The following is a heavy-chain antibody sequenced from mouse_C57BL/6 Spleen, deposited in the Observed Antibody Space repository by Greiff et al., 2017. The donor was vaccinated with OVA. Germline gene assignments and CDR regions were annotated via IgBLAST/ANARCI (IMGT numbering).Heavy chain of an antibody. CDR2: IWSGGST. Sequence: VQLKESGPGLVQPSQSLSITCTVSGFSLTSYGVHLVRLSPGKGLEWLGVIWSGGSTDYNAAFISRLSISKDNSKSQVFFKMNSLQADDTAIYYCARYDYDEDYFDYWGQGTTLTVSS. J-gene: IGHJ2*01. CDR3: ARYDYDEDYFDY. V-gene: IGHV2-2*01. D-gene: IGHD2-4*01. CDR1: GFSLTSYG.